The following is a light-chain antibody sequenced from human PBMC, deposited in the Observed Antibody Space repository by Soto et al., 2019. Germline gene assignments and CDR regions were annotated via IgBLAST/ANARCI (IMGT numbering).Light chain of an antibody. CDR1: QDIGSY. Sequence: DLQMTQSPASQSASVGDRVTITCHASQDIGSYLNWYQQKAGKAPKLLIYDASKVETGVPSRFNGGGSGTDFNLTISSLHPQDFATYYCQQYENLPLTFGGGTKVEIK. CDR3: QQYENLPLT. V-gene: IGKV1-33*01. CDR2: DAS. J-gene: IGKJ4*01.